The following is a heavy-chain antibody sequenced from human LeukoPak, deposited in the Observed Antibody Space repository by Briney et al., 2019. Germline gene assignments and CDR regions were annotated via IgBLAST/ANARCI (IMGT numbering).Heavy chain of an antibody. CDR2: IYYGGNT. CDR3: ARGTISMDV. V-gene: IGHV4-59*01. Sequence: SETLSLTCTVSGGSIGSYYWSWIRQPPGKGLEWIGYIYYGGNTDHNPSLKSRVSISVDTSKNQVSLRLTSVTAADTAVYYCARGTISMDVWGRGTTVTTSS. D-gene: IGHD3-9*01. J-gene: IGHJ6*03. CDR1: GGSIGSYY.